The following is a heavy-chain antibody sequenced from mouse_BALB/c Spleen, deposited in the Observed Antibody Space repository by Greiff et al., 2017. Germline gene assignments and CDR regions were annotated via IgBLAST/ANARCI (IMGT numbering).Heavy chain of an antibody. CDR1: GFTFSSYT. V-gene: IGHV5-12-2*01. CDR2: ISNGGGST. CDR3: ARHLTGLDY. Sequence: EVKLVESGGGLVQPGGSLKLSCAASGFTFSSYTMSWVRQTPEQRLEWVAYISNGGGSTYYPDTVKGRFTISRDNAKNTLYLQMSSLKSEDTAMYYCARHLTGLDYWGQGTTLTVSA. D-gene: IGHD4-1*01. J-gene: IGHJ2*01.